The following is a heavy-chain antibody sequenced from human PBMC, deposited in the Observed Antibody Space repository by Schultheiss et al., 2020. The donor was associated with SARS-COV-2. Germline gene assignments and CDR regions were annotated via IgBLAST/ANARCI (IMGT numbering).Heavy chain of an antibody. CDR1: GFTFSING. D-gene: IGHD2-2*01. Sequence: GGSLRLSCAASGFTFSINGMQWVRQAPGKGLEWVAFISYDERNKYYAESVKGRFTISRDNSKNTLDLQMSSLRAEDSAVYYCARDICSVTSCCGDWGRGTLVTVSS. CDR3: ARDICSVTSCCGD. CDR2: ISYDERNK. V-gene: IGHV3-33*08. J-gene: IGHJ4*02.